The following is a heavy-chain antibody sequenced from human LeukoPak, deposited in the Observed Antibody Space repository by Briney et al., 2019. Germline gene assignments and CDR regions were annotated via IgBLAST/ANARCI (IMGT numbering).Heavy chain of an antibody. D-gene: IGHD3-3*01. V-gene: IGHV1-69*04. CDR3: ARAIFGVVSTLRYFDL. CDR2: IIPILGIA. J-gene: IGHJ2*01. Sequence: ASVKVSCKASGGTFSSYAISWVRQAPGQGLEWMGRIIPILGIANYAQKFQGRVTITADKSTNTAYMELSSLRSEDTAVYYCARAIFGVVSTLRYFDLWGRGTLVTVSS. CDR1: GGTFSSYA.